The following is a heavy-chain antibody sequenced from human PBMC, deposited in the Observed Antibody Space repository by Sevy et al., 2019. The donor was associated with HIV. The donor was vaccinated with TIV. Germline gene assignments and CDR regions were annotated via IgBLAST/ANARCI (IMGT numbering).Heavy chain of an antibody. J-gene: IGHJ3*02. CDR2: IYSGGST. CDR3: ARESHTVTLRGGAFDI. Sequence: GGSLRLSCAASGFTVSSNYMSWVRQAPGKGLEWVSVIYSGGSTYYADSVKGRFTISRDNSKNTLYLQMNSLRAEGTAGYYCARESHTVTLRGGAFDIWGQGTMVTVSS. D-gene: IGHD4-17*01. CDR1: GFTVSSNY. V-gene: IGHV3-53*01.